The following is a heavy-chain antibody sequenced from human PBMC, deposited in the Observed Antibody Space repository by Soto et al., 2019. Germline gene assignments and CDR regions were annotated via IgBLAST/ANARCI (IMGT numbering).Heavy chain of an antibody. Sequence: GGSLRLSCAASGFTFSSYSMNWVRQAPGKGLEWVSSISSSSSYIYYADSVKGRFTISRDNAKNSLYLQMNSLRAEDTAVYYCARAGYGDYPYYYYYYMDVWGKGTTVTVSS. D-gene: IGHD4-17*01. CDR2: ISSSSSYI. J-gene: IGHJ6*03. CDR1: GFTFSSYS. CDR3: ARAGYGDYPYYYYYYMDV. V-gene: IGHV3-21*01.